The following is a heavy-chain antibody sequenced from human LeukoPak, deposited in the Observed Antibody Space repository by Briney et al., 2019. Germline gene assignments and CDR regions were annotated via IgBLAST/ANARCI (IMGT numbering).Heavy chain of an antibody. Sequence: QPGGSLRLSCAASGFTFSLYAMNWVRQAPGKGLEWISYIYDDSSDIHYAGSVRGRFTISRDDARKTLYLQLSSLRVEDTAVYYCARDTFQPGLIDSWGQGTLVTVSS. V-gene: IGHV3-48*04. D-gene: IGHD2-2*01. CDR3: ARDTFQPGLIDS. CDR1: GFTFSLYA. CDR2: IYDDSSDI. J-gene: IGHJ4*02.